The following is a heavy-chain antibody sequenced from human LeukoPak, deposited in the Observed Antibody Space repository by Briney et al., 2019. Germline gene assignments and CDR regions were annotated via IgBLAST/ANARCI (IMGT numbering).Heavy chain of an antibody. CDR2: ISSSGSTI. Sequence: GGSLRLSCAASGFTFSSYEMNWVRQAPGKGLEWVSYISSSGSTIYYADSVKGRFTISRDNAKNSLYLQVNSLRAEDTAVYYCARAPYGSGSSYFDYWGQGSLVTVSS. D-gene: IGHD3-10*01. CDR1: GFTFSSYE. V-gene: IGHV3-48*03. CDR3: ARAPYGSGSSYFDY. J-gene: IGHJ4*02.